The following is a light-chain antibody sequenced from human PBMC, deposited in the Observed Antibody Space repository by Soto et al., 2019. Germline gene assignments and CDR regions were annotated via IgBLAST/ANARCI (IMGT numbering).Light chain of an antibody. J-gene: IGKJ5*01. CDR2: GAS. CDR3: QQYGGSPSIT. Sequence: EIVMRQSPATLSVSPGERATLSCRAIQSVSSSFLAWYQKKPGQAPRLLIYGASSRATGIPDRFSGSGSGTDFTLAIRRLEPEDSAVYYCQQYGGSPSITFGQGTRLEI. CDR1: QSVSSSF. V-gene: IGKV3-20*01.